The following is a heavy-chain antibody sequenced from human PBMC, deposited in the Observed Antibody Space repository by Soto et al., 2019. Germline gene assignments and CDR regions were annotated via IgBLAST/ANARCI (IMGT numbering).Heavy chain of an antibody. V-gene: IGHV1-69*06. J-gene: IGHJ4*02. Sequence: ASVKVACKASGGTFSSYAISWVRQAPGQGLEWMGGIIPIFGTANYAQKFQGRVTITADKSTSTAYMELSSLRSEDTAVYYCAREDGYSYGNGYFDYWGQGTLVTVSS. CDR3: AREDGYSYGNGYFDY. D-gene: IGHD5-18*01. CDR2: IIPIFGTA. CDR1: GGTFSSYA.